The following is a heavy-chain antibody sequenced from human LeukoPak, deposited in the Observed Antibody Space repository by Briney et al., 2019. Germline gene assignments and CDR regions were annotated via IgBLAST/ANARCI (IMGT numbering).Heavy chain of an antibody. CDR3: AKSLRPSYSSGWCIDY. D-gene: IGHD6-19*01. Sequence: GGSLRLSCAASGFTFSSYAMSWVRQAPGKGLEWVSAISGSGGSTYYADSVKGRFTISRDNSKNTLYLQMNSLRAEDTAVYYCAKSLRPSYSSGWCIDYWGQGTLVTVSS. J-gene: IGHJ4*02. V-gene: IGHV3-23*01. CDR1: GFTFSSYA. CDR2: ISGSGGST.